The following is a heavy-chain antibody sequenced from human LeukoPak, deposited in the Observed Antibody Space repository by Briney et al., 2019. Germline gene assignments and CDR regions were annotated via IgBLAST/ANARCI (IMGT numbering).Heavy chain of an antibody. CDR1: GGSISRYY. CDR2: IYYSGIT. CDR3: ARDYQMSGTYSYYFDY. J-gene: IGHJ4*02. D-gene: IGHD1-26*01. Sequence: SETLSLTCTASGGSISRYYWSWIRQPPGKGLEWIGYIYYSGITNYNPSLKSRVIISVDTSKHQFSLKLSSVTAADTAMYYCARDYQMSGTYSYYFDYWGQGTLVTVSS. V-gene: IGHV4-59*01.